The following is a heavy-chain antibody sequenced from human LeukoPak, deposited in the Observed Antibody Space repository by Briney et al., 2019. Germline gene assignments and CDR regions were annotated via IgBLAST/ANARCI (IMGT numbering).Heavy chain of an antibody. CDR2: ISSRSDYT. CDR3: ARPSVYDGSGDTDVDWYYGMDV. Sequence: GGSLRLSCAASVHLHSQHYMHWIRQAPGKGLEWISYISSRSDYTNYIDSVKGRFTISRDNAKNSLYLQSNSLRADGTACYYSARPSVYDGSGDTDVDWYYGMDVWGRGTTVTVSS. CDR1: VHLHSQHY. D-gene: IGHD3-10*01. J-gene: IGHJ6*02. V-gene: IGHV3-11*03.